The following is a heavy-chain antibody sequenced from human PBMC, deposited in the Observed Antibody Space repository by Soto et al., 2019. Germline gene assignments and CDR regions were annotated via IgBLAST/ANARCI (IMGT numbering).Heavy chain of an antibody. CDR3: ARAIRIAVGTMDYYYYGMDV. D-gene: IGHD6-19*01. J-gene: IGHJ6*02. V-gene: IGHV1-18*01. CDR1: GYTFTSYG. CDR2: ISAYNGNT. Sequence: ASVKVSCKASGYTFTSYGISWVRQAPGQGLEWMGWISAYNGNTNYAQKLQGRVTMTTDTSTSTAYMELSSLRSEDTAVYYCARAIRIAVGTMDYYYYGMDVWGQGTTVTVSS.